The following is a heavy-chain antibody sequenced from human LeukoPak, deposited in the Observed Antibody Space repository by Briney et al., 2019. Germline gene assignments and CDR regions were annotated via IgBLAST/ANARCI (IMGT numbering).Heavy chain of an antibody. Sequence: SETLSLTCTVSGGSISSSSYYWGWIRQPPGKGLEWIGSIYYSGSTYYNPSLKSRVTISVDTSKNQFSLKLSSVTAADTAVYYCARLLGGGSGPFEWGQGTLVTVSS. CDR3: ARLLGGGSGPFE. CDR1: GGSISSSSYY. CDR2: IYYSGST. J-gene: IGHJ4*02. V-gene: IGHV4-39*01. D-gene: IGHD3-10*01.